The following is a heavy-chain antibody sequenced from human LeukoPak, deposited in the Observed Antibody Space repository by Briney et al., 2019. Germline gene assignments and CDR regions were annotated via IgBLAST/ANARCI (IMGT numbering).Heavy chain of an antibody. J-gene: IGHJ4*02. V-gene: IGHV4-59*12. CDR3: ASFRADGGNYPRFDY. CDR1: GGSISSYY. D-gene: IGHD4-23*01. Sequence: SETLSLTCTVSGGSISSYYWSRIRQPPGKGLGWIGYIYYSGSTNYNPSLKSRVTISLDTSKRQFSLKMTSMTAADTAVYYCASFRADGGNYPRFDYWGQGALVTVSA. CDR2: IYYSGST.